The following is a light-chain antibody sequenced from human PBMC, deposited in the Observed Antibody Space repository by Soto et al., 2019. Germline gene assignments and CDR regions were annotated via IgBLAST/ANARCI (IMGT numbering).Light chain of an antibody. CDR1: RSNSGTNY. V-gene: IGLV1-47*01. CDR3: AVWDDSLSGPV. CDR2: SNN. J-gene: IGLJ2*01. Sequence: QSVLTQPPSASGTPGQRVTVSCSGSRSNSGTNYVYWYQQLAGTAPKLLIYSNNQRPSGVPDRFSGSKSGTSASLAISGLRSEDEADYYCAVWDDSLSGPVFGGGTKLTVL.